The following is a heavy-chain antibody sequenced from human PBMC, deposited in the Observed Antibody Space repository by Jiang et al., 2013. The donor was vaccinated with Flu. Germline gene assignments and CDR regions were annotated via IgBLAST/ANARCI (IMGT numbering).Heavy chain of an antibody. CDR2: ISYDGSNK. CDR3: ARDHVTRGLHDSSGEIYYYYGMDV. Sequence: VQLLESGGGVVQPGRSLRLSCAASGFTFSSYAMHWVRQAPGKGLEWVAVISYDGSNKYYADSVKGRFTISRDNSKNTLYLQMNSLRAEDTAVYYCARDHVTRGLHDSSGEIYYYYGMDVWGQGT. J-gene: IGHJ6*02. D-gene: IGHD3-22*01. CDR1: GFTFSSYA. V-gene: IGHV3-30-3*01.